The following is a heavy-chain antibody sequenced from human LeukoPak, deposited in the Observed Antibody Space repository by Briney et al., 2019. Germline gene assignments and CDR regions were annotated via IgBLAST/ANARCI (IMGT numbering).Heavy chain of an antibody. Sequence: GGSLRLSCAASGFTVSSNHMSWVRQAPGKGLEWVSVIYSGGSTYYADSVKGRFTISRDSSKNTLYLQMNSLRAEDTAVYYCAGDQFAFGLFDYWGQGTLVTVSS. V-gene: IGHV3-53*01. D-gene: IGHD3/OR15-3a*01. CDR3: AGDQFAFGLFDY. CDR2: IYSGGST. CDR1: GFTVSSNH. J-gene: IGHJ4*02.